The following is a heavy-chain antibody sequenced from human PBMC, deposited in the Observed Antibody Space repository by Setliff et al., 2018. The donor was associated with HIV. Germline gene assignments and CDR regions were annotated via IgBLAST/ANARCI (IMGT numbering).Heavy chain of an antibody. V-gene: IGHV1-46*01. D-gene: IGHD3-10*01. J-gene: IGHJ3*02. CDR2: IIPSTGNT. CDR1: GYTFTSYY. CDR3: ARVSSFNKIIREAFDI. Sequence: ASVKVSCKASGYTFTSYYMHWVRQAPGQGLEWMTMIIPSTGNTKSHHKFADRLIMSRDTSLTTVYMELTSLRSDDTAVYYCARVSSFNKIIREAFDIWGQGTLVTVSS.